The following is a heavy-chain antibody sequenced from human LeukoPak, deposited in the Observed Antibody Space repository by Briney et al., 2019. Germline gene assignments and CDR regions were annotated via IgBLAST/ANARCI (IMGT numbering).Heavy chain of an antibody. CDR2: ISYDGSNK. V-gene: IGHV3-30*03. J-gene: IGHJ4*02. CDR1: GFTFSSYG. Sequence: SGESLRLSCAASGFTFSSYGMHWVRQAPGKGLEWVAVISYDGSNKYYADSVKGRFTISRDDSKNTLYLQMNSLRAEDTAVYYCARASHYDTSGYLGYWGQGTLVTVSS. CDR3: ARASHYDTSGYLGY. D-gene: IGHD3-22*01.